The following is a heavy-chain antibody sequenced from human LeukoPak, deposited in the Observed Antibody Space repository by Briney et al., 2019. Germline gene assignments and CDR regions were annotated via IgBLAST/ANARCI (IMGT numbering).Heavy chain of an antibody. CDR1: GFTFDEYA. J-gene: IGHJ4*02. CDR2: INWNGGST. CDR3: VRRGWILLIWDYYFDY. Sequence: GESLRLSCAASGFTFDEYAMSWVRQAPGKGLEWVSAINWNGGSTGYADSVKGRFTISRDNAKNSLYLQMNSLRAEDTALYYCVRRGWILLIWDYYFDYWGQGTLVTVSS. D-gene: IGHD5-18*01. V-gene: IGHV3-20*04.